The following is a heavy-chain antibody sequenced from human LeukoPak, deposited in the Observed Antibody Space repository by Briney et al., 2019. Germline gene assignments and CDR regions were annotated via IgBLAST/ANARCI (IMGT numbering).Heavy chain of an antibody. CDR2: IIPILGIA. Sequence: GASVKVSCKASGGTFSSYAISWVRQAPGQGLEWMGRIIPILGIANYAQKFQGRVTITADESTSTAYMELSSLRSEDTAVYYCARSRESYYVIDAFDIWGRGTLVTVSS. CDR3: ARSRESYYVIDAFDI. J-gene: IGHJ3*02. V-gene: IGHV1-69*04. CDR1: GGTFSSYA. D-gene: IGHD1-26*01.